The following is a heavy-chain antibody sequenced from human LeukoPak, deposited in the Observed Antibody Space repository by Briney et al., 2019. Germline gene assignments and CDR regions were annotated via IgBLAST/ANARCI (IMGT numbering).Heavy chain of an antibody. J-gene: IGHJ4*02. CDR3: AKDIDWLAFED. CDR2: IRYDGSNK. CDR1: GFTFSSYG. D-gene: IGHD6-19*01. V-gene: IGHV3-30*02. Sequence: GGSLRLSCAASGFTFSSYGMHWVRQAPGKGLEWVAFIRYDGSNKYYADSVKGRFTISRDNSENTVQLPMNSLTVEDTALYYCAKDIDWLAFEDWGQGTLVTVSS.